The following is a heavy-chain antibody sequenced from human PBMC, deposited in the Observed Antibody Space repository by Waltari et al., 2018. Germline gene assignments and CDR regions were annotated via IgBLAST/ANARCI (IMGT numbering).Heavy chain of an antibody. V-gene: IGHV1-2*06. D-gene: IGHD6-6*01. Sequence: QVQLVQSGAEVKKPGASVKVSCTASGYTFTGYYMHWVRQAPGQGLEWMGRINPYSGGTNYARKFQGRVTMTRDTSISTAYMELSRLRSDDTALYYCARDLGLAARPDDYWGQGTLVTVSS. J-gene: IGHJ4*02. CDR3: ARDLGLAARPDDY. CDR2: INPYSGGT. CDR1: GYTFTGYY.